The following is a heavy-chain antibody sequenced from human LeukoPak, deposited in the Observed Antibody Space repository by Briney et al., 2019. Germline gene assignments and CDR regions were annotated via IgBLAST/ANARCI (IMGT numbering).Heavy chain of an antibody. D-gene: IGHD3-10*01. CDR1: GYSISSGYY. J-gene: IGHJ3*02. Sequence: SETLSLTCTVSGYSISSGYYWGWIRQPPGKGLEWIANIYHSETAYYNPSLKSRVTISVDTSKNQFSLKLSSVTAADTAVYYCARGSYYYAFDIWGQGTMVTVSS. V-gene: IGHV4-38-2*02. CDR3: ARGSYYYAFDI. CDR2: IYHSETA.